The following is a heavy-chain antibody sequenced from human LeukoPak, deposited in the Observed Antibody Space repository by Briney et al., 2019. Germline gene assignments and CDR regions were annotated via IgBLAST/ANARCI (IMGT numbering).Heavy chain of an antibody. CDR2: IYYSGST. D-gene: IGHD2-2*01. J-gene: IGHJ5*02. CDR3: ARAEVPAATGTNWFDP. V-gene: IGHV4-39*01. Sequence: PSETLSLTCTVSGGSISSSSYSWVWIRQPPGKGLEWIGSIYYSGSTYYNPSLESRVTISVDTSKNQFSLKLSSVTAADTAVYYCARAEVPAATGTNWFDPWGQGTLVTVSS. CDR1: GGSISSSSYS.